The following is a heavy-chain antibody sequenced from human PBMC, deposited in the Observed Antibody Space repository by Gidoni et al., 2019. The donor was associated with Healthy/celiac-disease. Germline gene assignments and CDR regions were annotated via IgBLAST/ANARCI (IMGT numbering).Heavy chain of an antibody. Sequence: QVQLPESGPGLVKPSETLSLTCTVSGGSISSYYWSWIRQPPGKGLEWIGYIYYSGSTNYNPSLKSRVTISVDTSKNQFSLKLSSVTAADTAVYYCARDFYSSSWYGGANWFDPWGQGTLVTVSS. V-gene: IGHV4-59*01. J-gene: IGHJ5*02. D-gene: IGHD6-13*01. CDR2: IYYSGST. CDR3: ARDFYSSSWYGGANWFDP. CDR1: GGSISSYY.